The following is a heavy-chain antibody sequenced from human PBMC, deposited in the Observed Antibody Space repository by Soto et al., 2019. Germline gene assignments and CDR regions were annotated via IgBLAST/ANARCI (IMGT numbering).Heavy chain of an antibody. Sequence: HAPGCWLERMAVISYDGRNKYYVDSVKGRFTISRDNSKYTVYLQMNSLRGEDTAVYYCVKVFFD. V-gene: IGHV3-30*16. J-gene: IGHJ3*01. CDR3: VKVFFD. CDR2: ISYDGRNK.